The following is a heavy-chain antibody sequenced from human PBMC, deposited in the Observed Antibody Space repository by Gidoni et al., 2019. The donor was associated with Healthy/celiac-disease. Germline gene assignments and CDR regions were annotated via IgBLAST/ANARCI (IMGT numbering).Heavy chain of an antibody. J-gene: IGHJ6*02. CDR3: ARDKQLLYYYYYYGMDV. D-gene: IGHD6-6*01. CDR1: GGSFSGYY. CDR2: INHSGST. Sequence: QVQLQQWGAGLLKPSETPSLTCAVHGGSFSGYYWSWIRQPPGKGLEWIGEINHSGSTNYNPSLKSRVTISVDTSKNQFSLKLSSVTAADTAVYYCARDKQLLYYYYYYGMDVWGQGTTVTVSS. V-gene: IGHV4-34*01.